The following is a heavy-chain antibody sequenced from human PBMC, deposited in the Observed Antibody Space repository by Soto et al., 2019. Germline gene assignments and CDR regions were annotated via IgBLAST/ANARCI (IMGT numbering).Heavy chain of an antibody. D-gene: IGHD4-4*01. CDR3: ARRTGLQPTSNWFDP. CDR2: IYYSGST. V-gene: IGHV4-59*08. CDR1: GRSISTYY. Sequence: SQTLSLAYNFSGRSISTYYWSWIRQPPGKGLEWIGYIYYSGSTNYNPSLKSRVTISVDTSKNQFSLKLSSVTAADTAVYYCARRTGLQPTSNWFDPWGQGTLVTVS. J-gene: IGHJ5*02.